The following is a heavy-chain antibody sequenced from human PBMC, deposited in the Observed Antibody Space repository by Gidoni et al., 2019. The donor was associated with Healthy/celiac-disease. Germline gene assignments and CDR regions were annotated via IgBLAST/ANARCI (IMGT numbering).Heavy chain of an antibody. D-gene: IGHD1-26*01. CDR1: GFTFRSYG. J-gene: IGHJ5*02. Sequence: QVQLVESGGAVVQPVRSLRLSCPGSGFTFRSYGMHWVRQAPGKGLEWVAVIGYDGSNKYYADSVKGRFTISRDNSKNTLYLQMNSLRAEDTAVYYCAVEVPTISWGQGTLVTVSS. V-gene: IGHV3-33*01. CDR3: AVEVPTIS. CDR2: IGYDGSNK.